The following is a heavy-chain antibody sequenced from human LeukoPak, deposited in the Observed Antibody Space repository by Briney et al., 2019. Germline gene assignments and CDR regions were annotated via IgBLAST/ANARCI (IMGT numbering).Heavy chain of an antibody. CDR1: GFTFSSYS. CDR3: AKDGYYYDSSYYGMDV. D-gene: IGHD3-22*01. J-gene: IGHJ6*02. V-gene: IGHV3-23*01. CDR2: ISGGGDNT. Sequence: QSGGSLRLSCAASGFTFSSYSMSWVRQAPGKGLEWVSDISGGGDNTHNADSVKGRFTISRDNSKNTLYLQMNSLRAEDTAVYYCAKDGYYYDSSYYGMDVWGQGTTVTVSS.